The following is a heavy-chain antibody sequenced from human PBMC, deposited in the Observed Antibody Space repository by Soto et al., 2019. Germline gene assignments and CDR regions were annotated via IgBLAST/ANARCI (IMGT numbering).Heavy chain of an antibody. CDR3: AREGCSTTSCYTLVGDY. Sequence: ASVKVSCKASGYTFTSYYMHWVRQAPGQGLEWMGIINPSGGSTSYAQKFQGRVTMTRDTSTSTVYMELSSLRSDDTAVYYCAREGCSTTSCYTLVGDYWGQGTRVTVSS. CDR2: INPSGGST. J-gene: IGHJ4*02. CDR1: GYTFTSYY. D-gene: IGHD2-2*02. V-gene: IGHV1-46*01.